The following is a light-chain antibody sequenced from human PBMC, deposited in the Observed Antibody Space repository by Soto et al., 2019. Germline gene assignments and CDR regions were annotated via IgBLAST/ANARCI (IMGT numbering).Light chain of an antibody. CDR2: EVV. CDR1: KSDIGVDYF. J-gene: IGLJ6*01. V-gene: IGLV2-8*01. CDR3: KSYAGSNTYV. Sequence: QSVLTQPPSASGSPGQSVTISCTGTKSDIGVDYFVSWYQHHPGKAPRLIIYEVVQRPSGVPDRFSGSKSANTASLTVSGLQAADEADYSCKSYAGSNTYVFGSGTKLTVL.